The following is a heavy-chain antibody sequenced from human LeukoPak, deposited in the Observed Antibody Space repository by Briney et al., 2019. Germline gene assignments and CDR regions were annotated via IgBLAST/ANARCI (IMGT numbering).Heavy chain of an antibody. D-gene: IGHD6-13*01. Sequence: PGGSLRLSCVASEFTFSSYAMRWVRQAPGKGLEWVSAISGSGGSTNYADSVKGRFIISRDKSKNTLYLQMNSLRVEDTAVYYCAKSAGQGAFDIWGQGTMVTVSS. CDR3: AKSAGQGAFDI. CDR1: EFTFSSYA. V-gene: IGHV3-23*01. CDR2: ISGSGGST. J-gene: IGHJ3*02.